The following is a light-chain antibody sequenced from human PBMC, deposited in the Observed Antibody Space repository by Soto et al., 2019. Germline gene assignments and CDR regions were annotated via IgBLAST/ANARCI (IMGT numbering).Light chain of an antibody. CDR2: EVS. CDR1: SSDVGGYNY. V-gene: IGLV2-8*01. Sequence: QSVLTQPPSASGSPGQSVTISCTGTSSDVGGYNYVSWYQQHPGKAPTLMIYEVSKRPSVVPDRFSGSKSGDTASLTVSGLQDEDEADYYSSSYAGSKGVFGGGTKLTVL. CDR3: SSYAGSKGV. J-gene: IGLJ2*01.